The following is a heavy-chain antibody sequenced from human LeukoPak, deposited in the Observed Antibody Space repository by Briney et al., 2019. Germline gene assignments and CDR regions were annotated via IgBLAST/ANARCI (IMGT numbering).Heavy chain of an antibody. CDR2: IHTSGST. Sequence: PSETLSLTCTVSGGSTSNYFCTWLRQSAGKGLEWIGRIHTSGSTNYNPSLKSRVSMTVDTSKNQFSLKLSSVTAADTAVYYCARDPEGHGYYFDYWGQGALVTVSS. CDR3: ARDPEGHGYYFDY. V-gene: IGHV4-4*07. CDR1: GGSTSNYF. J-gene: IGHJ4*02. D-gene: IGHD3-3*01.